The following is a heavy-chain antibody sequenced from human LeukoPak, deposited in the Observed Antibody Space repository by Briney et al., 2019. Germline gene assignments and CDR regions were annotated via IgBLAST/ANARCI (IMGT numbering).Heavy chain of an antibody. Sequence: PSETLSLTCAVYGGSFSGYYWSWIRQPPGKGLEWIGEINHSGSTNYNPSLKSRVTISVDTSKNQFSLKLSSVTAADTAVYYCARGPAYSITMIVVVTKRGAFDIWGQGTIVTVSS. V-gene: IGHV4-34*01. CDR2: INHSGST. CDR1: GGSFSGYY. CDR3: ARGPAYSITMIVVVTKRGAFDI. J-gene: IGHJ3*02. D-gene: IGHD3-22*01.